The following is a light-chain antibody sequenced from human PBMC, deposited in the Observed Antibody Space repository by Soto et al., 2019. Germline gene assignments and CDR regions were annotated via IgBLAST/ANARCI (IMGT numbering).Light chain of an antibody. Sequence: EIVFTQGPGTLSLSPGERATLSCRASQSVSSRYLAWYQQKPGQAPRLVLYGASNRANGIPARFSGSGSGTDFTLTISRLEPEDFAVYYCQQYGSSHTWTFGQGTKVDIK. CDR1: QSVSSRY. V-gene: IGKV3-20*01. J-gene: IGKJ1*01. CDR3: QQYGSSHTWT. CDR2: GAS.